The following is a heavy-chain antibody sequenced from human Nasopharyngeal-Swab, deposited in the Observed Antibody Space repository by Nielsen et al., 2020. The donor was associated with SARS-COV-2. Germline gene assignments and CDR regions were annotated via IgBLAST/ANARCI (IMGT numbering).Heavy chain of an antibody. J-gene: IGHJ3*02. CDR3: ARDDVGGAFDI. Sequence: GGSLRLSCAASGFTFSSYAMHWVCQAPGKGLEYISGITSNGGSTYSANSVKGRFTISRDNSKNTLYLQMGSLRSEDMAVYYCARDDVGGAFDIWGQGTMVTVSS. V-gene: IGHV3-64*01. D-gene: IGHD3-16*01. CDR2: ITSNGGST. CDR1: GFTFSSYA.